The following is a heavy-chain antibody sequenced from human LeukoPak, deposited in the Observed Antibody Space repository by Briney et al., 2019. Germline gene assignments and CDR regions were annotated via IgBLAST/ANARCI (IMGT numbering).Heavy chain of an antibody. D-gene: IGHD6-13*01. V-gene: IGHV3-33*06. CDR2: IWYDGSNK. CDR1: GFTFSSYG. J-gene: IGHJ4*02. Sequence: GGSLRLSCAASGFTFSSYGMHWVRQAPGKGLEWVAVIWYDGSNKYYADSVKGRFTISRDNSKSTPYLQMNSLRAEDTAVYYCAKGSSSWLPEYYFDYWGQGTPVTVSS. CDR3: AKGSSSWLPEYYFDY.